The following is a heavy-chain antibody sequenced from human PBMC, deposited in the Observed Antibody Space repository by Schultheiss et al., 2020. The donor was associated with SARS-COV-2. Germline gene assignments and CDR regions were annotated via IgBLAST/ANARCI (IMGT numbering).Heavy chain of an antibody. V-gene: IGHV3-23*01. CDR2: ISGGGYTT. J-gene: IGHJ4*02. Sequence: GGSLRLSCAASEFTFSNYAMSWVRQAPGKGLVWLSAISGGGYTTYYTDSMKGRFTISRDNSKSTLYLQLNSLRAEDTAVYYCAKGTAGARPHYFDYWGQGTLVSVAS. CDR3: AKGTAGARPHYFDY. CDR1: EFTFSNYA. D-gene: IGHD7-27*01.